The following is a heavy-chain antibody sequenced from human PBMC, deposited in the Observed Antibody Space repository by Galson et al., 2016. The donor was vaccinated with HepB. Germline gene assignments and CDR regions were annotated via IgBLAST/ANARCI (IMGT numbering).Heavy chain of an antibody. CDR3: TGDFGYSNYD. CDR1: GFTFSYYW. D-gene: IGHD6-13*01. J-gene: IGHJ4*02. V-gene: IGHV3-7*03. CDR2: IKEDGGEK. Sequence: SLRLSCAASGFTFSYYWMSWVRQGPGKGLEWVGTIKEDGGEKNYVDSVKGRFSISSDNAKNSLYLQMNSLRVEDTAVYYCTGDFGYSNYDWGQGTLVTVSS.